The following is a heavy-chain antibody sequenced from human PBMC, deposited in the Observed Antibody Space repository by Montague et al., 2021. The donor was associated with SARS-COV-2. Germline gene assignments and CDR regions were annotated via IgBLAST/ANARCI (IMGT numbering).Heavy chain of an antibody. CDR2: VSFNGAKQ. CDR1: GFTFTSYS. CDR3: ARVKTGPYVPIDF. J-gene: IGHJ4*02. D-gene: IGHD1-1*01. Sequence: SLRLSCAASGFTFTSYSMHWVRQAPGKGLEWLAIVSFNGAKQYYADSVNSQFTISRDNSKNTLFLQMNSLRAEDTAVYFCARVKTGPYVPIDFWGQGTLVTVSS. V-gene: IGHV3-30*04.